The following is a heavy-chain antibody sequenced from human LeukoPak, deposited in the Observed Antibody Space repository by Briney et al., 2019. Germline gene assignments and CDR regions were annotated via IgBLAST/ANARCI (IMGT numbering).Heavy chain of an antibody. CDR1: GFTFSSYA. Sequence: GGSLRLSCAASGFTFSSYAMHWVRQAPGKRLEWVAVISYDGSNKYYADSVKGRFTISRDNSKNTLYLQMNSLRAEDTAVYYCARDSKRGFGELSFDYWGQGTLVTVSS. D-gene: IGHD3-10*01. V-gene: IGHV3-30-3*01. J-gene: IGHJ4*02. CDR3: ARDSKRGFGELSFDY. CDR2: ISYDGSNK.